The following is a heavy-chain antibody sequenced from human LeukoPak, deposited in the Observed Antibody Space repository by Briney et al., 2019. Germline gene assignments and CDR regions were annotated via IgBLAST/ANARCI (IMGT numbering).Heavy chain of an antibody. CDR1: GFTLSSSA. Sequence: PGGSLRLSCAASGFTLSSSAMSGVHQAPEKGLEWVSAISGSGGSIYYADSLKGRFTISRDNSKDTLYLQVNSLRAEDTAVYYCAKEYGSGSYLPEYWGQGTLVTVSS. D-gene: IGHD3-10*01. CDR2: ISGSGGSI. J-gene: IGHJ4*02. CDR3: AKEYGSGSYLPEY. V-gene: IGHV3-23*01.